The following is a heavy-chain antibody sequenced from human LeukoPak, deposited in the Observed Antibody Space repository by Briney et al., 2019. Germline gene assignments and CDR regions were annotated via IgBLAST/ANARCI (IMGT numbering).Heavy chain of an antibody. D-gene: IGHD6-19*01. CDR2: ISGSGAST. J-gene: IGHJ4*02. Sequence: GGSLRLSCAASGFTFSSYAMSWVRQAPGKGLEWVSAISGSGASTYYADSVKGRFTISRDNSKNTLYLQMNSLGAEDTAVYYCARTIREQWLTIDYWGQGTLVTFSS. V-gene: IGHV3-23*01. CDR3: ARTIREQWLTIDY. CDR1: GFTFSSYA.